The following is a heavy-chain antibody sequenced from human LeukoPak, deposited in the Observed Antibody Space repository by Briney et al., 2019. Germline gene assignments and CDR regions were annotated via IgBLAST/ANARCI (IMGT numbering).Heavy chain of an antibody. CDR1: GGSISSGSYY. Sequence: EASETLSLTCTVSGGSISSGSYYWSWIRQPAGKGLEWIGRIYTSGSTNYNPSLKSRVTISVDTSKNQFSLKLSSVTAADTAVYYCAREVRSYYDSSGFGAFDIWGQGTMVTVSS. CDR2: IYTSGST. V-gene: IGHV4-61*02. CDR3: AREVRSYYDSSGFGAFDI. D-gene: IGHD3-22*01. J-gene: IGHJ3*02.